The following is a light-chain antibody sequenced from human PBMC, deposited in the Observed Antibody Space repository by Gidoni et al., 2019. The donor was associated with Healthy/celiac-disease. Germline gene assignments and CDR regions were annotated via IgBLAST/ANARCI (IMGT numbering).Light chain of an antibody. CDR2: WAS. CDR1: QSVFYSSNNKNY. CDR3: QQYYSTPLT. J-gene: IGKJ4*01. V-gene: IGKV4-1*01. Sequence: DIVMTQYPDSLAVSLGERATINCKSSQSVFYSSNNKNYVAWYQQKPGQPPKLLIYWASTRESGVPDRFSGSGSGTDFTLTISSLQAEDVAVYYCQQYYSTPLTFGGGTKVEIK.